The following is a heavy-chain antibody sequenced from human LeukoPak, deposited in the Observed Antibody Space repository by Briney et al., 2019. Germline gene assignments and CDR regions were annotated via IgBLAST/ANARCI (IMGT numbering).Heavy chain of an antibody. CDR3: ARGRYCSSTSCYEEGWFDP. CDR2: INAGNGNT. Sequence: GASVKVSCKASGYTFTSYDINWVRQATGQRLEWMGWINAGNGNTKYSQKFQGRVTITRDTSASTAYMELSSLRSEDTAVYYCARGRYCSSTSCYEEGWFDPWGQGTLVTVSS. CDR1: GYTFTSYD. D-gene: IGHD2-2*01. J-gene: IGHJ5*02. V-gene: IGHV1-3*01.